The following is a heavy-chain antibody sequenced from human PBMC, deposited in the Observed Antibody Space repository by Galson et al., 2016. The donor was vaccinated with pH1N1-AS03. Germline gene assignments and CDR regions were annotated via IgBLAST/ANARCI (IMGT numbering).Heavy chain of an antibody. Sequence: SVKVSCKASGGTHSIYAISWVRLVPGQRLEWMGGITPIFGTTNYAQKFQGRVTITADDSTDTVYMELKSLISEDTAVYYCARVGMGSDRIDYQFYAMGVWGQGTTVTVSS. V-gene: IGHV1-69*13. CDR3: ARVGMGSDRIDYQFYAMGV. CDR2: ITPIFGTT. D-gene: IGHD4/OR15-4a*01. J-gene: IGHJ6*02. CDR1: GGTHSIYA.